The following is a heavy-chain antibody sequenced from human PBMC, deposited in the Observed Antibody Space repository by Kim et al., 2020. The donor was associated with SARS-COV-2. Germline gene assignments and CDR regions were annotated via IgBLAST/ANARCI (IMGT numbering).Heavy chain of an antibody. CDR3: ARESGSGSYFLGY. V-gene: IGHV3-53*01. CDR2: IYSGGST. D-gene: IGHD3-10*01. J-gene: IGHJ4*02. Sequence: GGSLRLSYAASGFTVSSNYMSWVRQAPGKGLEWVSVIYSGGSTYYADSVKGRFTISRDNSKNTLYLQMNSLRAEDTAVYYCARESGSGSYFLGYWGQGTLVTVSS. CDR1: GFTVSSNY.